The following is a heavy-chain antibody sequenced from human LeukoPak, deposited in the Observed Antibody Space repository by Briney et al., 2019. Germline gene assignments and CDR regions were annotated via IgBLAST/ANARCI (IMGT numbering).Heavy chain of an antibody. Sequence: GGSLRLSCAASGVTLSSYAMSWVRQAPGKGLEWVSVVSGSGGSTFYADSVKGRFTISRDNSKNTLYLQMNSLRAEDTAVYYCAKEGVLAATIYNWFDPWGQGTLVTVSS. V-gene: IGHV3-23*01. CDR1: GVTLSSYA. CDR3: AKEGVLAATIYNWFDP. J-gene: IGHJ5*02. D-gene: IGHD2-15*01. CDR2: VSGSGGST.